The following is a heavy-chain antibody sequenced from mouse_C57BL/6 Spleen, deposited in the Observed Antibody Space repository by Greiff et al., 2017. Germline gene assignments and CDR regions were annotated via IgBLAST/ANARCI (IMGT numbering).Heavy chain of an antibody. V-gene: IGHV1-82*01. D-gene: IGHD1-1*01. CDR1: GYAFSSSW. CDR2: IYPGDGDT. J-gene: IGHJ4*01. CDR3: ARWGYYGGAY. Sequence: QVQLQQSGPELVKPGASVKISCKASGYAFSSSWMNWVKQRPGKGLEWIGRIYPGDGDTNYNGKFKGKATLTADKSSSTAYMQHSSLTSEDSAVYFCARWGYYGGAYWGQGTSVTVSS.